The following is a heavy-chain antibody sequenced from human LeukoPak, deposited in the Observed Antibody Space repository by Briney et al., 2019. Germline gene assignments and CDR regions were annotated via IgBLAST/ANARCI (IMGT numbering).Heavy chain of an antibody. V-gene: IGHV4-30-4*08. Sequence: TLSLTCTVSGGSISSGDYYWSWIRQPPGKGLEWIGYIYYSGSTYYNPSLKSRVTISVDTSKNQFSLKLSSVTAADTAVYYCARVRVLAAPLYYYYYYMDVWGKGTTVTVSS. J-gene: IGHJ6*03. CDR1: GGSISSGDYY. D-gene: IGHD6-6*01. CDR2: IYYSGST. CDR3: ARVRVLAAPLYYYYYYMDV.